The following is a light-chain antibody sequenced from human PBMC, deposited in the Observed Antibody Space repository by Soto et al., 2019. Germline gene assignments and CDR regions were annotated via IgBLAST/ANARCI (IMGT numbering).Light chain of an antibody. CDR1: RSISNN. V-gene: IGKV3-15*01. Sequence: EMVMTQSPATLSVSPGERVTLFCRASRSISNNLAWYQQKPGQAPGLLIYGASTRATGIPARFSGSGSGTEFTLIINSLQSEDFAMYSCQPHNNWPVVTFGGGTRVDIK. CDR3: QPHNNWPVVT. CDR2: GAS. J-gene: IGKJ4*01.